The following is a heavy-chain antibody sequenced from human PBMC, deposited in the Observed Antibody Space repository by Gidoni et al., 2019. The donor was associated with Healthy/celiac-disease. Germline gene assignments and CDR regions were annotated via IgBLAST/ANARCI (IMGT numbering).Heavy chain of an antibody. V-gene: IGHV3-23*01. D-gene: IGHD2-2*01. CDR3: AKDHGGYCSSTSCSSDPLLDY. CDR1: GFTFSSYA. CDR2: ISGSGGST. Sequence: EVQLLESGGGLVQPGGSLRLSCAASGFTFSSYAMSWVRQAPGKGLEWVSAISGSGGSTYYADSVKGRFTISRDNSKNTLYLQMNSLRAEDTAVYYCAKDHGGYCSSTSCSSDPLLDYWGQGTLVTVSS. J-gene: IGHJ4*02.